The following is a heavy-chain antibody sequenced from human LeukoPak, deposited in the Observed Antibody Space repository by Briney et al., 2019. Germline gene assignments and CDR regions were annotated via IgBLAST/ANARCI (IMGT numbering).Heavy chain of an antibody. CDR2: IYYSGST. J-gene: IGHJ4*02. CDR1: GGSISSSSYY. Sequence: SETLSLTCTISGGSISSSSYYWGWIRQPPGKGLVWLGSIYYSGSTYYNPSLKSRVTLSVDTSKNQFSLKLSSVTAADTAVYYCASYDFWSGYYYDYWGQGTLVTVSS. V-gene: IGHV4-39*07. CDR3: ASYDFWSGYYYDY. D-gene: IGHD3-3*01.